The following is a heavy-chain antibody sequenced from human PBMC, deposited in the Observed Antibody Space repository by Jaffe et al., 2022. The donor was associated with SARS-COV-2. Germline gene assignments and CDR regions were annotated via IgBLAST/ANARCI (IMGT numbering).Heavy chain of an antibody. CDR3: ARDLNYDFWSGYYLNYGMDV. CDR2: ISYDGSNK. Sequence: QVQLVESGGGVVQPGRSLRLSCAASGFTFSSYAMHWVRQAPGKGLEWVAVISYDGSNKYYADSVKGRFTISRDNSKNTLYLQMNSLRAEDTAVYYCARDLNYDFWSGYYLNYGMDVWGQGTTVTVSS. J-gene: IGHJ6*02. CDR1: GFTFSSYA. D-gene: IGHD3-3*01. V-gene: IGHV3-30-3*01.